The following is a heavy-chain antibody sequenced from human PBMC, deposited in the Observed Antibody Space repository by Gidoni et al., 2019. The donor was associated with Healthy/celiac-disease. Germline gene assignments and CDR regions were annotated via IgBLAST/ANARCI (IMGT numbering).Heavy chain of an antibody. J-gene: IGHJ5*02. CDR2: ISAYNGNT. D-gene: IGHD3-22*01. Sequence: QVQLVQSGAEVKKPGASVKVSCKAAGYTFTSYGISWVRQAPGHGLEWMGWISAYNGNTNYAQKLQGRVTMTTDTSTSTAYMELRSLRSDDTAVYYCARDGGYYDSSGYPTENWFDPWGQGTLVTVSS. V-gene: IGHV1-18*01. CDR1: GYTFTSYG. CDR3: ARDGGYYDSSGYPTENWFDP.